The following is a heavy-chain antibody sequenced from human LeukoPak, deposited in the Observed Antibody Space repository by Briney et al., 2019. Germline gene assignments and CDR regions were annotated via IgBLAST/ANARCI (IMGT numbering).Heavy chain of an antibody. D-gene: IGHD1-26*01. Sequence: GGSLRLSCGASGFTFSSYGMHWVRQAPDKGLEWVAFIRYEGSNKYYADSVKGRITISRDNCKTTLYLQMHSLRAEDAAVYYCAKVQVAGATNGGLDYWGQGTLVTVSS. CDR2: IRYEGSNK. J-gene: IGHJ4*02. V-gene: IGHV3-30*02. CDR1: GFTFSSYG. CDR3: AKVQVAGATNGGLDY.